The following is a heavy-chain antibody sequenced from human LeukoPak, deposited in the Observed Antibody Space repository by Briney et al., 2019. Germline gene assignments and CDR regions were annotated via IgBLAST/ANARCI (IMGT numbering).Heavy chain of an antibody. CDR2: IRYDGSNK. V-gene: IGHV3-30*02. J-gene: IGHJ4*02. D-gene: IGHD3-10*01. Sequence: GGSLRLSCAASGFTFSSYGMHWVRQAPGKGLEWVAFIRYDGSNKYYADSVKGRFTISRDNSKNTLYLQMNSLRAEDTAVYYCASQEYYYGSGSYFNYWGQGTLVTVSS. CDR3: ASQEYYYGSGSYFNY. CDR1: GFTFSSYG.